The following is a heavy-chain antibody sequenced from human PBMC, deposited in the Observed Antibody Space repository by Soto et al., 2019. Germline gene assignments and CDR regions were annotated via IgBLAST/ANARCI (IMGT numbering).Heavy chain of an antibody. J-gene: IGHJ4*02. CDR3: ARERRGGDSNGGVDY. V-gene: IGHV4-30-4*01. CDR2: IYYNGNN. D-gene: IGHD2-21*02. CDR1: GASLSSGDYY. Sequence: QVQLQESGPGLVKPSQTLSLTCIVSGASLSSGDYYWSWIRQPPGKGLAWIAFIYYNGNNFYNPSLKRRVTIAIDTSNNQFSLTVRSVTAADTAVYYCARERRGGDSNGGVDYWGQGTLVTVSS.